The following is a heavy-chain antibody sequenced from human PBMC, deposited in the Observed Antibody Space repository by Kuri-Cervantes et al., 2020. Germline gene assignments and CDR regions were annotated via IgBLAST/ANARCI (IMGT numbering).Heavy chain of an antibody. CDR1: GYTFTSYG. CDR3: ARGSGRASDFGVVIPLDY. V-gene: IGHV1-18*01. Sequence: ASVKVSCKASGYTFTSYGISWVRQAPGQGLEWMGWISAYNGNTNYAQKLQGRVTMTTDTSTSTAYMGLRSLRSDDTAVYYCARGSGRASDFGVVIPLDYWGQGTLVTVSS. J-gene: IGHJ4*02. D-gene: IGHD3-3*01. CDR2: ISAYNGNT.